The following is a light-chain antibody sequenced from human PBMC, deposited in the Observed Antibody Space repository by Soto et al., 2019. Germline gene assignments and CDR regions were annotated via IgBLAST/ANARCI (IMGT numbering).Light chain of an antibody. CDR3: SSYTSSSTYVA. CDR2: ANS. J-gene: IGLJ2*01. V-gene: IGLV1-40*01. Sequence: QSVLTQPPSVSGAPGQRITISCTGSSSNFGAGYDVHWYQQLPGTAPKLLIYANSNRPSGVPDRFSGSKSGNTASLTISGLQAEDEADYYCSSYTSSSTYVAFGGGTKLTVL. CDR1: SSNFGAGYD.